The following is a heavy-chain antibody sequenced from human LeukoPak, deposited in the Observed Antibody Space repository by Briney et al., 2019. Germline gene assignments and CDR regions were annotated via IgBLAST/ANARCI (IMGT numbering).Heavy chain of an antibody. Sequence: SETLSLTCTVSGGSISSYYWSWIRQPAGKGLEWIGRIYTSGSTNYNPSLKSRVTMSVDTSKNQFSLKLSSVTAADTAVYYRAREGYYDSSGYYYSYYYYYMDVWGKGTTVTVSS. J-gene: IGHJ6*03. CDR3: AREGYYDSSGYYYSYYYYYMDV. CDR2: IYTSGST. CDR1: GGSISSYY. V-gene: IGHV4-4*07. D-gene: IGHD3-22*01.